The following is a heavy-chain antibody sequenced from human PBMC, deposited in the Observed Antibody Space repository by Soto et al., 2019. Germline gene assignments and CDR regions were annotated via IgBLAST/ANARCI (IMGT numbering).Heavy chain of an antibody. CDR3: ARHITVAGTFLDY. J-gene: IGHJ4*02. CDR1: GGSIGNYY. CDR2: INYSGNT. D-gene: IGHD6-19*01. Sequence: SETLSLTCSVSGGSIGNYYWSWIRQPPGKGLEWIGYINYSGNTKYNPSLNSRVTISVDTSMNQFSLKLSSVTAADTAVYYCARHITVAGTFLDYWGQGTLVTVSS. V-gene: IGHV4-59*08.